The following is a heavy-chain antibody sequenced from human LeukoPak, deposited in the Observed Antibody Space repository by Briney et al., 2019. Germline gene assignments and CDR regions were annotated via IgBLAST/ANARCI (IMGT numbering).Heavy chain of an antibody. Sequence: GGSLRLSCAASGFTFDDYAMHWVRQAPGKGLEWVSGITWNSDNIEYADSVKGRFTISRDNAKNSLHLQMNSLRAEDMALYYCAKGGGGRLIYYYYMDVWGKGTTVTVSS. J-gene: IGHJ6*03. CDR2: ITWNSDNI. V-gene: IGHV3-9*03. D-gene: IGHD3-16*01. CDR1: GFTFDDYA. CDR3: AKGGGGRLIYYYYMDV.